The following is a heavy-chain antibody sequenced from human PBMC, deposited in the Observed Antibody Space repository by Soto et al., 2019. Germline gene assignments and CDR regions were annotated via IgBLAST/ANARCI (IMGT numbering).Heavy chain of an antibody. CDR1: GGTFSSYA. CDR2: IIPILGTA. CDR3: ASRMAYSSSWLGYYYGMDV. D-gene: IGHD6-13*01. V-gene: IGHV1-69*10. J-gene: IGHJ6*02. Sequence: GASVKVSCKASGGTFSSYAISWVRQAPGQGLEWMGGIIPILGTANYAQKFQGRVTITADKSTSTAYMELSSLRSEDTAVYYCASRMAYSSSWLGYYYGMDVWGQGTTVTVSS.